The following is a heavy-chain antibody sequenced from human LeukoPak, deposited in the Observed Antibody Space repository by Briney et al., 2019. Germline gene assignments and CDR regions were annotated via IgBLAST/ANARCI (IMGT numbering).Heavy chain of an antibody. CDR3: ARAHSGSYFNWFDP. J-gene: IGHJ5*02. Sequence: GGSLRLSCAASGFTFSSYWMSWVRQAPGKGLEWVANIKQDGSEKYYVASVKGRFTISRDNAKNSLYLQMSSLRAEDTAVYYCARAHSGSYFNWFDPWGQGTLVTVSS. CDR2: IKQDGSEK. CDR1: GFTFSSYW. D-gene: IGHD1-26*01. V-gene: IGHV3-7*01.